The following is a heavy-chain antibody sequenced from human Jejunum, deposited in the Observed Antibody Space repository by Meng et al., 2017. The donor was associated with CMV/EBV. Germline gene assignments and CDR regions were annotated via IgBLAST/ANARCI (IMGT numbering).Heavy chain of an antibody. J-gene: IGHJ5*02. D-gene: IGHD6-13*01. CDR1: GFTFSSYW. V-gene: IGHV3-74*01. CDR3: ARDAADSSSPAWFDP. Sequence: SGFTFSSYWMHWVRQAPGKGLVWVSRINTDGTTISYADSVKGRFTVSRDNSKNTLYLQKNSLRAEDTAVYYCARDAADSSSPAWFDPWGQGTLVTVSS. CDR2: INTDGTTI.